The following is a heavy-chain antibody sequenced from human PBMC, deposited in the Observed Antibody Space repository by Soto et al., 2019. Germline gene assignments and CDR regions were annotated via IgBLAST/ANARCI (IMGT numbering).Heavy chain of an antibody. Sequence: PGGSLRLSCAASGFNFSSYGMHWVRQAPGKGLEWVAVISYDGSNKYYADSVKGRFTISRDNSKNTLYLQMNSLRAEDTAVYYCAKARITMIVVPPMYWGQGTLVTVSS. CDR1: GFNFSSYG. D-gene: IGHD3-22*01. J-gene: IGHJ4*02. V-gene: IGHV3-30*18. CDR3: AKARITMIVVPPMY. CDR2: ISYDGSNK.